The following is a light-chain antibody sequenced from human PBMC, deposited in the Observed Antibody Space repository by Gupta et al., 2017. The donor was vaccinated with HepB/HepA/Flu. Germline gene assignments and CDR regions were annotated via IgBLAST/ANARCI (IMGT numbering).Light chain of an antibody. CDR3: CSYAGSSTVV. J-gene: IGLJ2*01. CDR2: EVS. V-gene: IGLV2-23*02. CDR1: SSDVGSYNL. Sequence: QSALTQPASVSGSPGQSITISCTGTSSDVGSYNLVSWYQQHPGKAPNLMIYEVSKRPSGVSNRFSGSKSGNTASLTISGLKAEDEADYYGCSYAGSSTVVFGGGTKLTVL.